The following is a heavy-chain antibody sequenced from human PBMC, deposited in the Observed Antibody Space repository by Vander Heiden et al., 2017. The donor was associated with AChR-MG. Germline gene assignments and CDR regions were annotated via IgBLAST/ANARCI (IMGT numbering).Heavy chain of an antibody. Sequence: EVQLLESGGGLVQPGGSLRLSCAASGFTFSGYAMSWVRQAPGKGLEWVSSISDRGSSTDYADSVKGRFTISRDNSKNTLFLQMDSLGAEDTAVYYCAKVRWNYFDYWGQGTLVTVSS. J-gene: IGHJ4*02. D-gene: IGHD1-1*01. CDR3: AKVRWNYFDY. CDR2: ISDRGSST. V-gene: IGHV3-23*01. CDR1: GFTFSGYA.